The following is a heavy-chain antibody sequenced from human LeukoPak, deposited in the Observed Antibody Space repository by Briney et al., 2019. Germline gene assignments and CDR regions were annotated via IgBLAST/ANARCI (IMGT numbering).Heavy chain of an antibody. CDR3: ARGDGDYNY. CDR1: GGPISSYY. V-gene: IGHV4-59*01. D-gene: IGHD4-17*01. Sequence: SETLSLTCTVSGGPISSYYWSWIRQPPGKGLEWIGYIYYSGSTNYNPSLKSRVTISVDTSKNQFSLKLSSVTAADTAVYYCARGDGDYNYWGQGTLVTVSS. J-gene: IGHJ4*02. CDR2: IYYSGST.